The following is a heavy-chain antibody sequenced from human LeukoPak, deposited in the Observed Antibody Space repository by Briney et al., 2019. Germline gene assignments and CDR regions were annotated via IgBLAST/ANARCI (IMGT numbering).Heavy chain of an antibody. Sequence: GGSLRLSCAAAGFTVNNKYMTWVRQAPGKGLECVSIIYGGGTTYYADSVKGRFTISRDNSKNTLNLQMNSLRAEDTAVYFCAGSSGYYDGGFDHWGQGTLVTVSS. D-gene: IGHD3-22*01. V-gene: IGHV3-66*01. CDR2: IYGGGTT. J-gene: IGHJ4*02. CDR3: AGSSGYYDGGFDH. CDR1: GFTVNNKY.